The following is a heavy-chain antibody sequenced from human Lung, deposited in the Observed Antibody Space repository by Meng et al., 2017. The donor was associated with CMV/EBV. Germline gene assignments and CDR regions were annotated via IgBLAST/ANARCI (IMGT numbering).Heavy chain of an antibody. D-gene: IGHD3-10*01. CDR1: GFTFSSYA. CDR2: ISYDGSDK. Sequence: GESLKISCATSGFTFSSYAMHCVRQAPGKGLEWVTDISYDGSDKYYADSVRGRFTISRDNSKNTLYLQMNSLRAEDTAVYYCVRGPDSGGFDYWGQGTLVTVSS. CDR3: VRGPDSGGFDY. V-gene: IGHV3-30*04. J-gene: IGHJ4*02.